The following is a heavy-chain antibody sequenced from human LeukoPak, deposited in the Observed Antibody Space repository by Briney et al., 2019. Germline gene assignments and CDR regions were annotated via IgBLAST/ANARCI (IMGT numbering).Heavy chain of an antibody. Sequence: GGSLRLSCAASGINFGSYWMTWVRQAPGKGLECVANIKPDGSVKHYVDSVEGRFTISRDNAQNSLFLQMNSLRAEDTAVYYCARGRMAVAGSYEYWGQGTLVTVSS. D-gene: IGHD6-19*01. CDR2: IKPDGSVK. V-gene: IGHV3-7*05. CDR3: ARGRMAVAGSYEY. J-gene: IGHJ4*02. CDR1: GINFGSYW.